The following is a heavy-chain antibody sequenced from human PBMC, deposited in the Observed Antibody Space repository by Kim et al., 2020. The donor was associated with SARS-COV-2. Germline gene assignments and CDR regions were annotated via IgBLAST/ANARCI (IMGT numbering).Heavy chain of an antibody. J-gene: IGHJ3*02. CDR1: GGSISSSSYY. CDR2: IYYSGST. CDR3: AIPYDILTGWFGAFDI. Sequence: SETMSLTCTVSGGSISSSSYYWGWIRQPPGKGLEWIGSIYYSGSTYYNPSLKSRVTISVDTSKNQFSLKLSSVTAADTAVYYCAIPYDILTGWFGAFDIWGQGTMVTVSS. D-gene: IGHD3-9*01. V-gene: IGHV4-39*01.